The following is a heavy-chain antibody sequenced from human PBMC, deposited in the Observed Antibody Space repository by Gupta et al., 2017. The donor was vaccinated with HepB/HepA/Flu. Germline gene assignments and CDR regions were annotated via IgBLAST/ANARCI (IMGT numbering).Heavy chain of an antibody. CDR3: ARRLGGTSLLHH. D-gene: IGHD2-2*01. CDR2: IYFDGNT. CDR1: AGSVTTTNYY. Sequence: QLQLQESRPGPVKPSETLSLTRTVAAGSVTTTNYYWGWIRQPPGKGLEWIGNIYFDGNTYYNPSLKSRVTISVDTSKNQFSLTLSSVTAADTAVYYCARRLGGTSLLHHWGQGTLVTVSS. V-gene: IGHV4-39*01. J-gene: IGHJ1*01.